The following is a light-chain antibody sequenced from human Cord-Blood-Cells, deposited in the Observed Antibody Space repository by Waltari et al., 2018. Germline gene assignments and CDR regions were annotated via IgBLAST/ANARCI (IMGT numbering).Light chain of an antibody. J-gene: IGLJ2*01. CDR1: SSDVGSYNL. CDR3: CSYAGSGVV. Sequence: QSALTQPASESGSPGQSITISCTGTSSDVGSYNLVSWYQQHPGKAPNLMIYEGSKRPSGVSNRFSGSKSGNTASLTISGLQAEDEADYYCCSYAGSGVVFGGGTKLTVL. CDR2: EGS. V-gene: IGLV2-23*01.